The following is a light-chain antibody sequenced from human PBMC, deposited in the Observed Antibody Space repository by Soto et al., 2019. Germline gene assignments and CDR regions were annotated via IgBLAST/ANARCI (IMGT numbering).Light chain of an antibody. CDR3: VLYMGSGIGV. CDR2: STN. V-gene: IGLV8-61*01. CDR1: SGSVSTTHH. Sequence: QTVVTQEPSFSVSPGRTVTLTCGLSSGSVSTTHHPSWYQQTPGQAPRTLIYSTNTRSSGVPDRFSGSILGNKAALTITGAQADDESNYYCVLYMGSGIGVFGGGTKLTVL. J-gene: IGLJ3*02.